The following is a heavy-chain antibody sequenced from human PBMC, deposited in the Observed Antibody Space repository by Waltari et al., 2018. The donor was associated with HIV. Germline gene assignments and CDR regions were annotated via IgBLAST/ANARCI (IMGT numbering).Heavy chain of an antibody. CDR3: ARRQQLTD. Sequence: EVRLVESGGGLVQPGGSLRLSCAASGFTFSSSWMTWVRQAPGKGVGWVANRKEDGSEIHYVDSVKGRFTISRDNAKNSLYLQMNSLRAEDTAVYYCARRQQLTDWGQGTLVTVSS. D-gene: IGHD6-13*01. J-gene: IGHJ4*02. V-gene: IGHV3-7*01. CDR2: RKEDGSEI. CDR1: GFTFSSSW.